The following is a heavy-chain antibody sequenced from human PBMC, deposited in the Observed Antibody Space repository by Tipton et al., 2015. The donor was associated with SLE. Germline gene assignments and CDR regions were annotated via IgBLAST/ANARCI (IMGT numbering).Heavy chain of an antibody. V-gene: IGHV4-31*03. CDR2: SYNSGDT. J-gene: IGHJ4*02. Sequence: TLSLTCTVSRDSISSGGYCWNWIRQHPGKGLEWIGFSYNSGDTYYNPSLKSRAAISIDTSKNQFSLNLRSVTAADTAVYYCAREGSGNGFDCWGQGTLVTVSS. D-gene: IGHD3-3*01. CDR3: AREGSGNGFDC. CDR1: RDSISSGGYC.